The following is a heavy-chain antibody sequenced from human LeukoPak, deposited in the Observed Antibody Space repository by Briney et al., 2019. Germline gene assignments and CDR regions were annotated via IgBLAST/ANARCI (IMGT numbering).Heavy chain of an antibody. V-gene: IGHV3-30-3*01. Sequence: GGSLRLSCAASGFTFRNYVIHWVRQAPGKGLEWVALISYDGSNKYYADSVKGRFTISRDNSKNTLYLQMNSLRAEDTAVYYCARVPYYDILTGPLDVWGQGTTVTVSS. CDR1: GFTFRNYV. CDR3: ARVPYYDILTGPLDV. CDR2: ISYDGSNK. J-gene: IGHJ6*02. D-gene: IGHD3-9*01.